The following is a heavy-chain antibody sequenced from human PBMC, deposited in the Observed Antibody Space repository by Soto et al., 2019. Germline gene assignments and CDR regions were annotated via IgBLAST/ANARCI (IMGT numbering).Heavy chain of an antibody. Sequence: SETLSLTCTVSGGSISSYYWSWIRQPPGKGLEWIGYIYYSGSTNYNPSLKSRVTISVDTSKNQFSMKLSSVTAADTAVYYCARDKQNNWFDTWGQGTLVTVSS. J-gene: IGHJ5*02. CDR1: GGSISSYY. CDR2: IYYSGST. V-gene: IGHV4-59*01. CDR3: ARDKQNNWFDT.